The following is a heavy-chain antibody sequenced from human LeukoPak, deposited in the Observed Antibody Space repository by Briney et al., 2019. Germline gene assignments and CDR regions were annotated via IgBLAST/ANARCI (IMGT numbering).Heavy chain of an antibody. CDR1: GFSFSSYG. CDR3: ARDVARGARGYFDY. CDR2: IWYDGSNK. D-gene: IGHD3-10*01. J-gene: IGHJ4*02. Sequence: GRSLTLSCATSGFSFSSYGMYWVRQAPRQGLEWVAVIWYDGSNKYYADSVKGRFIISRDNSKNTLYLQVDSLGAEDTAVYYCARDVARGARGYFDYWGQGTLVTVSS. V-gene: IGHV3-33*01.